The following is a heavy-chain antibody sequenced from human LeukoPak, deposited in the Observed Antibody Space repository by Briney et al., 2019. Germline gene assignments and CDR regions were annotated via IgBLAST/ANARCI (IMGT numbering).Heavy chain of an antibody. D-gene: IGHD3-22*01. CDR3: AKDWRSGMYYYDSSGYHPPAAEYFQH. J-gene: IGHJ1*01. CDR1: GFTFSSYA. Sequence: AGGSLRLSCAASGFTFSSYAMSWVRQAPGKGLEWVSAISGSGGSTYYADSVKGRFTISRDNSKNTLYLQMNSLRAEDTAVYYCAKDWRSGMYYYDSSGYHPPAAEYFQHWGQGTLVTVSS. CDR2: ISGSGGST. V-gene: IGHV3-23*01.